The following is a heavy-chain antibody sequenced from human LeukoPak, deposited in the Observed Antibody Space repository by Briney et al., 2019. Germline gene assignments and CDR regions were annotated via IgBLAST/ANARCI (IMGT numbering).Heavy chain of an antibody. V-gene: IGHV3-23*01. CDR1: GFTFSSYA. CDR3: AKDHTSSSWYPWFWFDP. D-gene: IGHD6-13*01. CDR2: ISGSGGST. Sequence: HAGGSLTLSCAASGFTFSSYAMSWVRQAPGKGLEWVSAISGSGGSTYYADSVKGRFTISRENSKNTLYLQMNSLRAEDTAVYYCAKDHTSSSWYPWFWFDPWGQGTLVTVSS. J-gene: IGHJ5*02.